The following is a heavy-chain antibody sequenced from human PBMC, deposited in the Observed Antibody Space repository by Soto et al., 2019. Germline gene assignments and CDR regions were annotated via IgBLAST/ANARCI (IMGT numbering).Heavy chain of an antibody. V-gene: IGHV3-30-3*01. D-gene: IGHD3-10*01. CDR2: ISYDGSNK. J-gene: IGHJ3*02. CDR3: ARDLPYYYGSGSPDAFDI. CDR1: GFTFSSYA. Sequence: GGSLRLSCATSGFTFSSYAMHWVRQAPGKGLEWVAVISYDGSNKYYADSVKGRFTISRDNSKNTLYPQMNSLRAEDTAVYYCARDLPYYYGSGSPDAFDIWGQGTMVTVSS.